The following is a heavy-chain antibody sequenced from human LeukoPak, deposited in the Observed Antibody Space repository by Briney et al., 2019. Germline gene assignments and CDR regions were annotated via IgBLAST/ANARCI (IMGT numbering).Heavy chain of an antibody. D-gene: IGHD3-22*01. V-gene: IGHV7-4-1*02. Sequence: ASVRVSCKASGYTFTHYTMNWLRQAPGQGLEWMGWINTNTGNPTYAQGFTGRFVFSLDTSVSTAYLQISSLKAEDTAVYYCTGYDSSLPWGQGTLVIVSS. CDR3: TGYDSSLP. CDR2: INTNTGNP. J-gene: IGHJ5*02. CDR1: GYTFTHYT.